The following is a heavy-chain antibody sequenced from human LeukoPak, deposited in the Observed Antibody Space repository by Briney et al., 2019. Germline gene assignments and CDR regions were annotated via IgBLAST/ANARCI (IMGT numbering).Heavy chain of an antibody. V-gene: IGHV4-39*01. CDR2: IYYSGST. J-gene: IGHJ6*03. CDR1: GDSISSSSSY. Sequence: PSETLSLTCTVSGDSISSSSSYWGWIRQPPGKGLEWIGSIYYSGSTYYNPSLKSRVTISVDTSKNQFSLKLSSVTAADTAVYYCASEYSGYEPYYYYMDVWGKGTTVTISS. D-gene: IGHD5-12*01. CDR3: ASEYSGYEPYYYYMDV.